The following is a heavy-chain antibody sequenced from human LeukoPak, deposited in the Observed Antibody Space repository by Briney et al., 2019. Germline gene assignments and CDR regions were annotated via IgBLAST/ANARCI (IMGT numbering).Heavy chain of an antibody. Sequence: GGSLRLSCAASGFTCSSYSMNWVRQAPGKGLEWVSSISSSSSYIYYADSVKGRFTISRDNAKNSLYLQMNSLRAEDTAVYYCARDNDFWSGYFPPFGYWGQGTLVTVSS. J-gene: IGHJ4*02. CDR1: GFTCSSYS. D-gene: IGHD3-3*01. V-gene: IGHV3-21*01. CDR3: ARDNDFWSGYFPPFGY. CDR2: ISSSSSYI.